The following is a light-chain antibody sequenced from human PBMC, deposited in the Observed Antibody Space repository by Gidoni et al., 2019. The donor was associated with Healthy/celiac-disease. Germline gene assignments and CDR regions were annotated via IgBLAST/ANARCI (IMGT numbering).Light chain of an antibody. J-gene: IGKJ2*01. CDR1: QGVKNW. CDR3: QQANSLPYN. V-gene: IGKV1D-12*01. CDR2: SAA. Sequence: DIQITQSPSSVSASVGDKITISCRASQGVKNWLAWYQQKPGKAPKLLISSAASLQTGVPLRFSGSGFGTDFTLTITGLQPEDFATYYCQQANSLPYNFGQGTKVEIK.